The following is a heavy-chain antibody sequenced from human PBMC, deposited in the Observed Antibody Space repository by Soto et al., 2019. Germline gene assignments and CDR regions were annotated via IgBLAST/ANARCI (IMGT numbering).Heavy chain of an antibody. Sequence: SETLSLTCTVSGGSISSGGYYWSWIRQHPGKGLEWIGYIYYSGSTYYNPSLKSRVTISVDTSKNQFSLKLSSVTAADTAVYYCARDRRRGAHSPRAGAFDIWGQGTMVTVSS. J-gene: IGHJ3*02. CDR1: GGSISSGGYY. V-gene: IGHV4-31*03. CDR2: IYYSGST. CDR3: ARDRRRGAHSPRAGAFDI. D-gene: IGHD1-26*01.